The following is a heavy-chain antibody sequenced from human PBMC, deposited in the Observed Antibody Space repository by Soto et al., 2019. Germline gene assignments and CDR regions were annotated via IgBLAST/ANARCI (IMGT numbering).Heavy chain of an antibody. CDR1: GFTFSGHS. Sequence: EVQLVESGGGLVRPGGSLRLSCEASGFTFSGHSMNWVRQAPGKGLEWVADLNTTSTHIYHAKSVKGRFTISRDNARNSLFLHMTSQRVEDKAVYYCARQGLIRRGGPFHYCGLDVGGRGTTVTVSS. CDR3: ARQGLIRRGGPFHYCGLDV. CDR2: LNTTSTHI. J-gene: IGHJ6*02. V-gene: IGHV3-21*01. D-gene: IGHD2-8*01.